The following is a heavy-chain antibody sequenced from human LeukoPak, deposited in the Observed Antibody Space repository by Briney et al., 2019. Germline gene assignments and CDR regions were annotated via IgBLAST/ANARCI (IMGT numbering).Heavy chain of an antibody. CDR3: ATPYRQTYYDFWSGLDY. V-gene: IGHV1-69*10. CDR2: IIPILDIT. CDR1: GGTFGSYG. J-gene: IGHJ4*02. D-gene: IGHD3-3*01. Sequence: SVKVSCKVSGGTFGSYGFSWVRQAPGQGLEWMGWIIPILDITNYAQKFQGRVTFTADKSTSTAYMELSSLRSEDTAVYYCATPYRQTYYDFWSGLDYWGQGTLVTVSS.